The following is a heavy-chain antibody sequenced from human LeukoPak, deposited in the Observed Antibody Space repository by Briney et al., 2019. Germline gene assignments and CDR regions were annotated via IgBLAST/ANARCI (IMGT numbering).Heavy chain of an antibody. CDR3: ASLLHYDILTGSP. V-gene: IGHV3-48*03. D-gene: IGHD3-9*01. J-gene: IGHJ5*02. Sequence: GGSLRLSCAASGFTFSSYEMNWVRQAPGKGLEWVSYISSSGSTIYYADSVKGRFTISRDNAKNSLYLQMNSLRAEDTAVYYCASLLHYDILTGSPWGQGTLVTVSS. CDR1: GFTFSSYE. CDR2: ISSSGSTI.